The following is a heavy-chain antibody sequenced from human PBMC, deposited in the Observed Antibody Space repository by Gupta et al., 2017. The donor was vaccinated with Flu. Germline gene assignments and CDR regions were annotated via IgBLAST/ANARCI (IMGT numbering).Heavy chain of an antibody. CDR2: ITDSGFT. J-gene: IGHJ5*02. CDR1: GGSFSGYY. D-gene: IGHD2-15*01. V-gene: IGHV4-34*01. Sequence: QVQLQQWGAGLLKPSETLSLPCGVSGGSFSGYYWTWIRQSPGKGLEWIGEITDSGFTNYNPSLNDRVTMSVDMSKIHFSMQLNSVTAADTAVYYCARGHCISSVCPLDAWGQGALVTVSS. CDR3: ARGHCISSVCPLDA.